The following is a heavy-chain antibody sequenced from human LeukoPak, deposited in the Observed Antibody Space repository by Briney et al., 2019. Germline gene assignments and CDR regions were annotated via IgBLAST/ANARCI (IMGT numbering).Heavy chain of an antibody. CDR2: ISDYNDNT. J-gene: IGHJ4*02. V-gene: IGHV1-18*01. CDR1: GYTFTSYG. Sequence: GASVKVSCKASGYTFTSYGISWVRQAPGQGLEWMGWISDYNDNTNYAQKLQGRVTMTTDTSTSTAYMELRSLRSDDTAVYYCARGSPPRVYYDRSGYYSYYFDYWGQGTLVTVSS. CDR3: ARGSPPRVYYDRSGYYSYYFDY. D-gene: IGHD3-22*01.